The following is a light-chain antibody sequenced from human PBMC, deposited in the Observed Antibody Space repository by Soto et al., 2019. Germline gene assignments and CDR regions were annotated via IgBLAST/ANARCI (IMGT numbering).Light chain of an antibody. J-gene: IGLJ1*01. Sequence: QSALTQPASLSGSPGQSITISCTGTSSDVGGYNYVSWYQQHPGKAPKLMIYDVSNRPSGVSNRFSGSKSGNTASLTISGLQADDEAASYCSSYTSSSTLYPLGPGTKVTV. CDR1: SSDVGGYNY. CDR2: DVS. CDR3: SSYTSSSTLYP. V-gene: IGLV2-14*01.